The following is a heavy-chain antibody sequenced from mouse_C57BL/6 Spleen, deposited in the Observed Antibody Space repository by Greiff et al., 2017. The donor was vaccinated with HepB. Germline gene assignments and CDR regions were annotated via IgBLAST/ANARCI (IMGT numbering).Heavy chain of an antibody. J-gene: IGHJ3*01. CDR3: ARDSSGSFAY. Sequence: VQLQQSGPELVKPGASVKIPCKASGYTFTDYNMDWVKQSHGKSLEWIGDINPNNGGTIYNQKFKGKATLTVDKSSCTAYMELRSLTSEDTAVYYCARDSSGSFAYWGQVTLVTVSA. V-gene: IGHV1-18*01. CDR1: GYTFTDYN. CDR2: INPNNGGT. D-gene: IGHD3-2*02.